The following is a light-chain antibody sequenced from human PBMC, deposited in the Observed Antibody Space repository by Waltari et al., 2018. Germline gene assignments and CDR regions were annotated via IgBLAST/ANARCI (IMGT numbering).Light chain of an antibody. CDR1: QRVSSF. Sequence: EVVMTQSPATLSVSPGERATLSCRASQRVSSFVAWYQQKPGQAPRLLIYGASTRATAIPARFSGSRSGTEFTLTISSLQSEDFAVYYCQQYNDWPPLTFGGGTKVEIK. V-gene: IGKV3-15*01. CDR2: GAS. J-gene: IGKJ4*01. CDR3: QQYNDWPPLT.